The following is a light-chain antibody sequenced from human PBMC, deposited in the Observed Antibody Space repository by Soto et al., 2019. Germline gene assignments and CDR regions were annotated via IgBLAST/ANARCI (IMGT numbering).Light chain of an antibody. CDR2: DAS. Sequence: EIVMTQSPATLSVSPGERATLSCRASQSVSSKLAWYQQKPGQAPRLLMYDASTRATGIPARFSGSGSGTEFTLTISSLQSEDFAVYYWQQYNDWPRTFGLGTKVGI. J-gene: IGKJ1*01. V-gene: IGKV3-15*01. CDR3: QQYNDWPRT. CDR1: QSVSSK.